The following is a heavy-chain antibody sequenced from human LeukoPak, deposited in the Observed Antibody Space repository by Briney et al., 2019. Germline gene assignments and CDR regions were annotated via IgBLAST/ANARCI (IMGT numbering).Heavy chain of an antibody. CDR1: GFTFNNYG. CDR3: AKGGTGTTVRYFDY. V-gene: IGHV3-23*01. Sequence: QPGGSLRLSCAASGFTFNNYGMNWVRQAPGKGLEWVSVVSTSGDNGYYADSVQGRFTISRDNSKNSLYLQINSLRAEDTAVYYCAKGGTGTTVRYFDYWGQGTLVTVSS. J-gene: IGHJ4*02. D-gene: IGHD1-7*01. CDR2: VSTSGDNG.